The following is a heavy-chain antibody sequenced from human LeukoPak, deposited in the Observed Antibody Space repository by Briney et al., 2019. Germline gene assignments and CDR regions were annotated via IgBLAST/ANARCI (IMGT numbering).Heavy chain of an antibody. CDR2: MNPNSGNT. J-gene: IGHJ4*02. V-gene: IGHV1-8*01. CDR3: ARGLFYDSSGYTNLNY. CDR1: GYTFTSYD. Sequence: ASVKVSCKASGYTFTSYDINWVRQATGQGLECMGCMNPNSGNTGYAQKFQGRVTMTRKTSISTAYMELSSLRSEDTAVYYCARGLFYDSSGYTNLNYWGQGTLVTVSS. D-gene: IGHD3-22*01.